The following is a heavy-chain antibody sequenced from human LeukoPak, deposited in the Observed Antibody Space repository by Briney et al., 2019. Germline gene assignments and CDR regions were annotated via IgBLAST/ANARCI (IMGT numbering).Heavy chain of an antibody. D-gene: IGHD5/OR15-5a*01. CDR3: AKKVGLVSAPLYYFDV. CDR2: IYSGGST. CDR1: GFTVSSNY. V-gene: IGHV3-53*01. Sequence: GGSLRLSCAASGFTVSSNYMSWVRQAPGKGLEWVSVIYSGGSTYYADSVKGRFTISRDNSKNTLFLQMNSLRAEDTAIYYCAKKVGLVSAPLYYFDVWGQGTLVTVSS. J-gene: IGHJ4*02.